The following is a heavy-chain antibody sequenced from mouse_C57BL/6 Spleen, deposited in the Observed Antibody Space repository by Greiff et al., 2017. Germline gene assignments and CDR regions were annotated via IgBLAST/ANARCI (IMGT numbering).Heavy chain of an antibody. CDR2: IWSGGST. CDR3: ASQLTGAMDY. D-gene: IGHD4-1*01. V-gene: IGHV2-2*01. Sequence: QVQLQQSGPGLVQPSQSLSITCTVSGFSLTSYGVHWVRQSPGKGLAWLGVIWSGGSTDYNAAFISRLSISKDNSKSQVFVKMNSLQADDTAIYYCASQLTGAMDYWGQGTSVTVSS. J-gene: IGHJ4*01. CDR1: GFSLTSYG.